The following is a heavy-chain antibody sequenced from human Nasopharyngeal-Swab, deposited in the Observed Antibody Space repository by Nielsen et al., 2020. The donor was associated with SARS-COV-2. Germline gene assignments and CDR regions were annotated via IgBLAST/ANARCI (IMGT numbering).Heavy chain of an antibody. J-gene: IGHJ3*02. CDR1: GYTFTTYD. CDR3: ARDRRTEGHSFDI. V-gene: IGHV1-18*01. CDR2: ISSYYDNT. Sequence: ASVKVSCKASGYTFTTYDISWVRRAPGQGLEWMGWISSYYDNTNYAQKLQGRVTLTTDTSTSTAYMELRSLRSDDTAVYYCARDRRTEGHSFDIWDQGTMVTVPS.